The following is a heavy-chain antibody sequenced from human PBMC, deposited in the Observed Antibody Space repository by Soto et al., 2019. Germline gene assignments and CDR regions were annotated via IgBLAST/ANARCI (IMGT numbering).Heavy chain of an antibody. CDR3: AIGELLWVAELLR. J-gene: IGHJ4*02. V-gene: IGHV1-8*01. CDR1: GYTFTSYE. Sequence: QVQLVQSGAEVKKPGASVKVSCKASGYTFTSYEIIWVRQATGQGLEWMGWMNPNSVDTGYAQKFTGRVTMTRNTSKSTAYMALSRLRSEDTAVYYCAIGELLWVAELLRWGQGTLVTVSS. D-gene: IGHD3-10*01. CDR2: MNPNSVDT.